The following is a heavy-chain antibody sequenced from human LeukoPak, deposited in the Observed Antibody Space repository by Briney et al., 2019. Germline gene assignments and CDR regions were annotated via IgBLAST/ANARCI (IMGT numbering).Heavy chain of an antibody. Sequence: SETLSLTCTVSGGSISSYYWSWIRQPAGKGLEWIGRIYTSGSTSYNPSLKSRVTMSVDTSKNQFSLKLSSVTAADTAVYYCARGPNRITMMIGDAFDIWGQGAMVTVSS. D-gene: IGHD3-22*01. J-gene: IGHJ3*02. CDR2: IYTSGST. CDR3: ARGPNRITMMIGDAFDI. V-gene: IGHV4-4*07. CDR1: GGSISSYY.